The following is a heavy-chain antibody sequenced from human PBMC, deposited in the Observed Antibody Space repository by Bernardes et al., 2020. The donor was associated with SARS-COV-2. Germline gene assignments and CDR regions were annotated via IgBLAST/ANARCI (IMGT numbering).Heavy chain of an antibody. CDR2: IYYSGST. D-gene: IGHD1-26*01. CDR1: GGSISSYY. CDR3: ARDRVGAPDY. V-gene: IGHV4-59*01. Sequence: SEPLSLTCTVSGGSISSYYWSWIRQRPGKGLEWIGYIYYSGSTNYNPSLKSRVTISVDTSKNQFSLKLSSVTAADTAVYYCARDRVGAPDYWGQGTLVTVSS. J-gene: IGHJ4*02.